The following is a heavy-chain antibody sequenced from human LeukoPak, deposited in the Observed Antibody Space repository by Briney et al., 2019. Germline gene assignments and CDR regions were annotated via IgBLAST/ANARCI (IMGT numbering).Heavy chain of an antibody. Sequence: ASVKVSCRASGYTFTSYYMHWVRQAPGQGLEWMGIINPSGGSTSYAQKLQGRVTMTRDTSTSTVYMELSSLRSEDTAVYYCARDRYSSSWTSTGKGSNYYGMDVWGQGTTVTVSS. V-gene: IGHV1-46*01. CDR2: INPSGGST. CDR1: GYTFTSYY. CDR3: ARDRYSSSWTSTGKGSNYYGMDV. D-gene: IGHD6-13*01. J-gene: IGHJ6*02.